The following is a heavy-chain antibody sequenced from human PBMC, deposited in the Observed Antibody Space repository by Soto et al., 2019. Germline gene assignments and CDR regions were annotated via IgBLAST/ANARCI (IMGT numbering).Heavy chain of an antibody. Sequence: SQTLSLTCTVSGGSISSYYWSWIRQPPGKGLEWIGYIYYSGSTNYNPSLKSRVTISVDTSKNQFSLKLSSVTAADTAVYYCARLAYCGGDCYMAPFDYWGQGTLVTVSS. CDR2: IYYSGST. CDR3: ARLAYCGGDCYMAPFDY. CDR1: GGSISSYY. D-gene: IGHD2-21*02. V-gene: IGHV4-59*01. J-gene: IGHJ4*02.